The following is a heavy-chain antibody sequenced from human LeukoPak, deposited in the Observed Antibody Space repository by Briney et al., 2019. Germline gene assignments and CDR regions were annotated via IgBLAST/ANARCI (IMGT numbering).Heavy chain of an antibody. V-gene: IGHV1-18*01. CDR1: GYTFTSYG. CDR2: ISAYNGNT. CDR3: ARGGSDYGDYPDAFDI. D-gene: IGHD4-17*01. J-gene: IGHJ3*02. Sequence: ASVKVSCTASGYTFTSYGISWVRQAPGQGLEWMGWISAYNGNTNYAQKLQGRVTMTTDTSTSTAYMELRSLRSDDTAVYYCARGGSDYGDYPDAFDIWGQGTMVTVSS.